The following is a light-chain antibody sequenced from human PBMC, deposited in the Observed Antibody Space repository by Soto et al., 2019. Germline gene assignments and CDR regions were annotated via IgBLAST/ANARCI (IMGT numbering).Light chain of an antibody. CDR3: QQYGTSPRT. CDR1: QSVSRFS. Sequence: EIVLTQSPGTLSLSPGQRATLSCRASQSVSRFSLAWYQQKRGQAPRLLIYGASGRATGIPDRFSGSGSGTDFILTISRLEPEDFAVYYCQQYGTSPRTFGQGTKVDIK. CDR2: GAS. V-gene: IGKV3-20*01. J-gene: IGKJ1*01.